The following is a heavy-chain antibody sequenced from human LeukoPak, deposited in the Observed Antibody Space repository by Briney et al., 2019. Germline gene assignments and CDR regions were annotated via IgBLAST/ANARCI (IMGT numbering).Heavy chain of an antibody. CDR3: ARDEGYCSSTSCYATLPGY. V-gene: IGHV3-48*01. CDR2: ISSSSSTI. CDR1: GFTFSSYS. J-gene: IGHJ4*02. D-gene: IGHD2-2*01. Sequence: PGGSLRLSCAASGFTFSSYSMNWVRQAPGKGLGWVSYISSSSSTIYYADSVEGRFTISRDNAKNSLYLQVNSLRAEDTAVYYCARDEGYCSSTSCYATLPGYWGQGTLVTVSS.